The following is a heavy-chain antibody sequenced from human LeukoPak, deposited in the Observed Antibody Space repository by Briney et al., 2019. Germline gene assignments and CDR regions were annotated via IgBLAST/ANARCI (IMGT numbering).Heavy chain of an antibody. Sequence: GGSMRLSCAVSGFTFSSYATHWVRQAPGKGLEWVAVISYDGSNKYYADSVKGRFTISRDNSKNTLYLQMNSLRAEDTAVYYCAGALGGYYYGLDYWGQGTLVAVSS. D-gene: IGHD3-22*01. V-gene: IGHV3-30*04. CDR1: GFTFSSYA. CDR2: ISYDGSNK. J-gene: IGHJ4*02. CDR3: AGALGGYYYGLDY.